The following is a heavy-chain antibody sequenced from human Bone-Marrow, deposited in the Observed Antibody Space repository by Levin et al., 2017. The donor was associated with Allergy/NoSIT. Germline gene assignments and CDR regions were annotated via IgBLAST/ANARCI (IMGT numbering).Heavy chain of an antibody. J-gene: IGHJ4*02. CDR3: AKVGGSGTSLRWSFDS. V-gene: IGHV3-30*18. D-gene: IGHD2-21*01. Sequence: GGSLRLSCAASGFTFISYAMHWVRQAPGKGLEWVAVTSSDGSNTFYADPVKGRFTISRDNSKSTLYLQMNSLRVEDTALYYCAKVGGSGTSLRWSFDSWGQGTLVTVSS. CDR2: TSSDGSNT. CDR1: GFTFISYA.